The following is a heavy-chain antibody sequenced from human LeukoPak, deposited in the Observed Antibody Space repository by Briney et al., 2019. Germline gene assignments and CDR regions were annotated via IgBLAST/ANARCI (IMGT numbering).Heavy chain of an antibody. D-gene: IGHD3-10*01. V-gene: IGHV3-23*01. CDR1: GFTFSSYA. CDR2: ISGSGGST. CDR3: AKRDSGSYKGGYYMDV. Sequence: PGGSLRLSCAASGFTFSSYAMSWVRQAPGKGLEWVSAISGSGGSTYYADSVKGRFTISRDNSKNTLYLQMNSLRAEDTAVYYCAKRDSGSYKGGYYMDVWGKGTTVTVSS. J-gene: IGHJ6*03.